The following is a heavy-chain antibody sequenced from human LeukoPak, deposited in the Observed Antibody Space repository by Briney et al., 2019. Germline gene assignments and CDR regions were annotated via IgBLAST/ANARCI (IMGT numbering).Heavy chain of an antibody. D-gene: IGHD6-6*01. J-gene: IGHJ5*02. CDR1: GGTFSSYA. V-gene: IGHV1-69*05. CDR3: ARESGKVSNWFDP. CDR2: IIPIFGTA. Sequence: SVKVSCKASGGTFSSYAISWVRQAPGQGLEWMGGIIPIFGTANYAQKFQGRVTITTDESTSTAYMELSSLRSEDTAVYYCARESGKVSNWFDPWGQGTLVNVSS.